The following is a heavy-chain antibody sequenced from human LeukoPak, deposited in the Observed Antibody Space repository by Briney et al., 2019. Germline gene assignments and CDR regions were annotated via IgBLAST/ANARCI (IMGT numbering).Heavy chain of an antibody. V-gene: IGHV3-9*01. Sequence: GGSLRLSCAASGFTFDDYAMHSVRQAPGEGLEWVSGIRWNSGSISYADSVKGRFTISRDNAKNSLYLQMNSLRAEDTDLHYCAKDRGSYYGSVPDYWGQGTLVTDSS. CDR1: GFTFDDYA. CDR2: IRWNSGSI. J-gene: IGHJ4*02. D-gene: IGHD1-26*01. CDR3: AKDRGSYYGSVPDY.